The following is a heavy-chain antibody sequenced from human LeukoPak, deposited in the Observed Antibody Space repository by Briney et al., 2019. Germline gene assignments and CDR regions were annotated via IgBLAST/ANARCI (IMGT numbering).Heavy chain of an antibody. V-gene: IGHV1-8*01. Sequence: ASVKVSCKASGYTFTSYDINWVRQATGQGLEWMGWMNPNSGNTGYAQKFQGRVTMTRNTSISTAYMELSSLRSEDTAVYYCARVNRSLWLLNYYYYYMDVWGKGTTVTVSS. D-gene: IGHD3-22*01. J-gene: IGHJ6*03. CDR2: MNPNSGNT. CDR1: GYTFTSYD. CDR3: ARVNRSLWLLNYYYYYMDV.